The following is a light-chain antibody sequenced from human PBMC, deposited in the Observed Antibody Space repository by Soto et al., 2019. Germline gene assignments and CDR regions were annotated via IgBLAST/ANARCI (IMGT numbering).Light chain of an antibody. V-gene: IGLV7-43*01. CDR3: LLHYGGARV. J-gene: IGLJ1*01. Sequence: QAVMTQEPSLSVAPGGTVTLSCASSTGAVTSGYYPNWFQQKPGQAPTLLIYSTSNKHSWTPARFSGSLPGATAALTLSGVQSGDEAQYDCLLHYGGARVCGTGPKLSVL. CDR2: STS. CDR1: TGAVTSGYY.